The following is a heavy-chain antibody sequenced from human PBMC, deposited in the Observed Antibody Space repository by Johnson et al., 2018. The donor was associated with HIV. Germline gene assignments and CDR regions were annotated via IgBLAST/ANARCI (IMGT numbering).Heavy chain of an antibody. J-gene: IGHJ3*02. CDR2: ISYDGSNK. D-gene: IGHD3-22*01. CDR1: GFTFSSYA. V-gene: IGHV3-30-3*01. Sequence: QVQLVESGGGVVQPGRSLRLSCAASGFTFSSYAMHWVSQAPGKGLEWVAVISYDGSNKYYADSVKGRFTISRDNSKNTLYLQMNSLRAEETAVYYCARDLYYYDSSGDSFDIWGQGTMVTVSS. CDR3: ARDLYYYDSSGDSFDI.